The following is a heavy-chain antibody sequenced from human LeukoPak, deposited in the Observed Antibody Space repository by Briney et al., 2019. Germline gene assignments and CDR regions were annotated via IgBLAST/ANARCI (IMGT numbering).Heavy chain of an antibody. D-gene: IGHD4-17*01. CDR2: INHSGST. CDR3: ARGIYGDYYFDY. CDR1: GGSFSGYY. Sequence: PSETLSLTCGVYGGSFSGYYWSWIRLPPGKGLEWIGEINHSGSTSYNPSLKSRVTVSLDTSKNHFSLRLSSVTAADTAVYYCARGIYGDYYFDYWGQGTLVTVSS. J-gene: IGHJ4*02. V-gene: IGHV4-34*01.